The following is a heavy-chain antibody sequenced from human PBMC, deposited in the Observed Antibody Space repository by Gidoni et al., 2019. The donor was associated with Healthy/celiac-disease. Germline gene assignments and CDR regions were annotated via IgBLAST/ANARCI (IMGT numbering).Heavy chain of an antibody. CDR2: ISYDGSNK. Sequence: QVQLVESGGGVVQPGRSLRLSGAASGFTFRSYAMHWVRQAPGKGLEWVAVISYDGSNKYYADSVKGRFTISRDKSKNTLYLQMNSLRAEDTAVYYCARDRSSRLLNWFDPWGQGTLVTVSS. CDR3: ARDRSSRLLNWFDP. CDR1: GFTFRSYA. V-gene: IGHV3-30-3*01. D-gene: IGHD6-13*01. J-gene: IGHJ5*02.